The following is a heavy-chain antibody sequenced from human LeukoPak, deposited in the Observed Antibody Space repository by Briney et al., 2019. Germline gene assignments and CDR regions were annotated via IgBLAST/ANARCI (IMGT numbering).Heavy chain of an antibody. CDR2: ISGHGDTI. CDR3: AELGITMIGGV. J-gene: IGHJ6*04. V-gene: IGHV3-11*04. Sequence: GGSLRLSCAASGFTFTAHYMSWMRQAPGKGLEWISHISGHGDTIYYADSVKGRFTISRDNAKNSLYLQMNSLRAEDTAVYYCAELGITMIGGVWGKGTTVTISS. D-gene: IGHD3-10*02. CDR1: GFTFTAHY.